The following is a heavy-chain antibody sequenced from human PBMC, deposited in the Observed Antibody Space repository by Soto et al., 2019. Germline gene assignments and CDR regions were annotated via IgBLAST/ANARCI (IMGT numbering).Heavy chain of an antibody. V-gene: IGHV3-21*01. J-gene: IGHJ4*02. CDR3: ARDKPTSYNDY. CDR2: ISSSSSYI. D-gene: IGHD1-26*01. Sequence: EVQLVESGGGLVKPGGSLRLSCAASGFTFSSYSMNWVRQAPGKGLEWVSSISSSSSYIYYADSVKGRFTISRDNAKNSLDLQMNSLRAEDTAVYYCARDKPTSYNDYWGPGTLVTVSS. CDR1: GFTFSSYS.